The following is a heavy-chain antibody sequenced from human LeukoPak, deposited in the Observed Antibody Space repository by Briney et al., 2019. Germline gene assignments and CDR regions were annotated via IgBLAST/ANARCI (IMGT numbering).Heavy chain of an antibody. CDR3: ARDLASCARDCYSDGFDY. D-gene: IGHD2-21*02. J-gene: IGHJ4*02. CDR1: GRSISSSSYY. V-gene: IGHV4-39*07. CDR2: IYYSGST. Sequence: SETLSLTCTVSGRSISSSSYYWGWLRQPPGKGLEWFGSIYYSGSTYYNPSLKSRLTIPVDTSKNQFSLKLSSVTAADTAVYYCARDLASCARDCYSDGFDYWGQGALVTVSS.